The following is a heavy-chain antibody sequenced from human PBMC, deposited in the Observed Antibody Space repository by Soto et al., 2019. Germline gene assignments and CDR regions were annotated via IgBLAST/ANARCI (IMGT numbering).Heavy chain of an antibody. Sequence: QVQLVQSGAEVKKPGASVKVSCKASGYTFTGYYMHWVRQAPGQAREWMGWINPNSGGTDYAQKFQGRVTMTRDTSISTASLELSRLRSDDTAVYSCARALPDTATAFDYWGQVTLVTVSA. CDR2: INPNSGGT. CDR1: GYTFTGYY. V-gene: IGHV1-2*02. CDR3: ARALPDTATAFDY. J-gene: IGHJ4*02. D-gene: IGHD5-18*01.